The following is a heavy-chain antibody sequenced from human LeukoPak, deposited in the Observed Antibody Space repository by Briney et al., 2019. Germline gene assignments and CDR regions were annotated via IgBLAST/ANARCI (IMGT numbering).Heavy chain of an antibody. J-gene: IGHJ1*01. D-gene: IGHD6-19*01. V-gene: IGHV3-23*01. CDR2: ISGSGGST. Sequence: GGSLRLSCAASGFTFISFAMSWVRQAPGKGLEWVSAISGSGGSTYYADSVKGRFTISRDNSKNTLYLQMNSLRAEDTAVYYCAKDLTVAGLAEYFQHWGQGTLVTVSS. CDR3: AKDLTVAGLAEYFQH. CDR1: GFTFISFA.